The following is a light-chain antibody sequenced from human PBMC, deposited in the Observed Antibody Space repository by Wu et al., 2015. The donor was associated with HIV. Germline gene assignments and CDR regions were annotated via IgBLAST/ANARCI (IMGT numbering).Light chain of an antibody. CDR1: QSISSW. V-gene: IGKV1-5*03. CDR3: QQYNGYPLT. Sequence: GDRVTITCRASQSISSWLAWYQQKPGTAPNLLIYKASTLESGVPSRFSGSGSGTEFTLTISSLQPDDFAVYYCQQYNGYPLTFGGGTKVEIK. J-gene: IGKJ4*01. CDR2: KAS.